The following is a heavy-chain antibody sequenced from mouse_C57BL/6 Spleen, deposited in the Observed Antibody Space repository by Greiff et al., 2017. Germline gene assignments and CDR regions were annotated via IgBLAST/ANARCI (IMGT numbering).Heavy chain of an antibody. CDR3: AREQHRRREFAY. J-gene: IGHJ3*01. D-gene: IGHD3-2*02. V-gene: IGHV1-59*01. Sequence: QVHLKQPGAELVRPGASVKLSCKASGYTFTSYWMHWVKQRPGQGLEWIGVIDPSDSYTNYNQKFKGKATLTVDKSSSTAYMQLSSLTSEDSAVYYGAREQHRRREFAYWGQGTLVTVSA. CDR2: IDPSDSYT. CDR1: GYTFTSYW.